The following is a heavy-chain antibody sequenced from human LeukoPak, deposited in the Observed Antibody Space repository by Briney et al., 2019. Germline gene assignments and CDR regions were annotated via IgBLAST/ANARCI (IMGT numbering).Heavy chain of an antibody. D-gene: IGHD5-12*01. CDR2: ISGSGGST. V-gene: IGHV3-23*01. J-gene: IGHJ4*02. CDR3: VKDRGTYHFDY. Sequence: PGGSLRLSCAASGFTFSSYDMSWVRQAPGKGLEWVSSISGSGGSTHYADSVKGRFTISRDNSKTTLYLQMNSLRAEDTAIYYCVKDRGTYHFDYWGQGTLVTVSS. CDR1: GFTFSSYD.